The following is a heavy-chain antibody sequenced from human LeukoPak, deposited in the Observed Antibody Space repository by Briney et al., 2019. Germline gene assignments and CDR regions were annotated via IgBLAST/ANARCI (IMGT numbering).Heavy chain of an antibody. J-gene: IGHJ5*02. V-gene: IGHV3-48*04. D-gene: IGHD2-2*01. CDR2: ISSGSTI. Sequence: GGSLRLSCAASGFTFSSYSMNWVRQAPGKGLEWVSYISSGSTIYYADSVKGRFTISRDNAKNSLYLQMNSLRAEDTAVYYCARDRGYCSSTSCLKYNWFDPWGQGTLVTVSS. CDR1: GFTFSSYS. CDR3: ARDRGYCSSTSCLKYNWFDP.